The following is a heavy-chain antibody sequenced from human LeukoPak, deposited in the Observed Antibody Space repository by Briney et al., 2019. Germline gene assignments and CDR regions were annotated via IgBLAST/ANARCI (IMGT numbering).Heavy chain of an antibody. Sequence: SETLSLPCTVSGYSISSGYYWGWIRQPPGKGLEWIGSIYHSGSTYYNPSLKSRVTISVDTSKNQFSLKLSSVTAADTAVYYCARPYSGSYFDYWGQGTLVTVSS. CDR2: IYHSGST. V-gene: IGHV4-38-2*02. CDR1: GYSISSGYY. D-gene: IGHD1-26*01. J-gene: IGHJ4*02. CDR3: ARPYSGSYFDY.